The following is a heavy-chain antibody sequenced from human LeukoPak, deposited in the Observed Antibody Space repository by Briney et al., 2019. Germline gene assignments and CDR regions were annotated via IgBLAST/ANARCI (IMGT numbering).Heavy chain of an antibody. V-gene: IGHV3-21*01. J-gene: IGHJ4*02. CDR1: GFTFSSYS. Sequence: GGSLRLSCAASGFTFSSYSMNWVRQAPGKGLEWVSSISSSSSYIYYADSVKGRFTISRDNAKNSLYLQMNSLRAEDTAVYYCAIKRAVTTDFDYWGQGTLVTVSS. CDR2: ISSSSSYI. CDR3: AIKRAVTTDFDY. D-gene: IGHD4-17*01.